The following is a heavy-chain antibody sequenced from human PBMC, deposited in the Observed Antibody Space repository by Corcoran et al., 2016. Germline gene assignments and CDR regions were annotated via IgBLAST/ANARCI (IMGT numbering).Heavy chain of an antibody. J-gene: IGHJ4*02. D-gene: IGHD2-2*02. CDR2: ISYDGSNK. CDR3: AKDGLGYCSSTSCYTSGFDY. CDR1: GFTFSSYG. Sequence: QVQLVESGGGVVQPGRSLRLSCAASGFTFSSYGMHWVRQAPGKGLEWVAVISYDGSNKYYADSVKGRFTISRDNSKNTLYLQMNSLRAEDTAVYYGAKDGLGYCSSTSCYTSGFDYWGQGTLVTVSS. V-gene: IGHV3-30*18.